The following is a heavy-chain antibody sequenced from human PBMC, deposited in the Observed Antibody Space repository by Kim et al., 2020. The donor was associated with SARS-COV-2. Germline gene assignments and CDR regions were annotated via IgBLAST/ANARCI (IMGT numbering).Heavy chain of an antibody. CDR1: GFAVYRFA. CDR2: ITNNNGKT. Sequence: GGSLRLSCAASGFAVYRFAMNWVRQAPGKGLGWISAITNNNGKTYYQDSVKGRFTIFRDESKNIVYLHMNSLRVEVTAVYYCAKDHPSPGWPTFGDWGQG. D-gene: IGHD6-19*01. CDR3: AKDHPSPGWPTFGD. J-gene: IGHJ4*02. V-gene: IGHV3-23*01.